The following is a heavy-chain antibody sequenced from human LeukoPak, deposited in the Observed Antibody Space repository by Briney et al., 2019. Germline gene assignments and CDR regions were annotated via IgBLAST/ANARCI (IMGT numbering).Heavy chain of an antibody. J-gene: IGHJ4*02. CDR1: GGSFSGYY. D-gene: IGHD3-3*01. V-gene: IGHV4-34*01. CDR3: ASIRLWRPQRGQLEIDY. CDR2: INHSGST. Sequence: PSETLSLTCAVYGGSFSGYYWSWLRQPPGKGLEWIGEINHSGSTNYNPSLKSRVTISVDTSKNQFSLKLSSVTAADTAVYYCASIRLWRPQRGQLEIDYWGQGTLVTVSS.